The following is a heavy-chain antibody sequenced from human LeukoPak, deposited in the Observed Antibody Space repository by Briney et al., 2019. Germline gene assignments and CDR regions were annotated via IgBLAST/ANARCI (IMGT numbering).Heavy chain of an antibody. CDR1: GFTFDEYA. Sequence: GGSLRLSCAASGFTFDEYAMHWVRQAPGKGLEWVSGISYSSGSIGYVDSVKGRFTISRDNAKNSLYLQMNSLRAEDTALYYCAKDRGGSSQLGDAFDVWGQGTMVSVSS. CDR2: ISYSSGSI. CDR3: AKDRGGSSQLGDAFDV. J-gene: IGHJ3*01. V-gene: IGHV3-9*01. D-gene: IGHD2-15*01.